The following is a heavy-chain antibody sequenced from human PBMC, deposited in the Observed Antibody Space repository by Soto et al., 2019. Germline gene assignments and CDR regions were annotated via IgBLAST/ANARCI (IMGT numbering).Heavy chain of an antibody. CDR3: AKGFDFWSGPGAY. V-gene: IGHV3-23*01. CDR1: GFTFSGYA. D-gene: IGHD3-3*01. Sequence: GGSLRLSCAASGFTFSGYAMNWVRQAPGKGLEWVSAISGGGSSTYYAGSVKGRFTISRDNSRNTLYLEINSLRADDTALYYCAKGFDFWSGPGAYWGQGTLVTVSS. J-gene: IGHJ4*02. CDR2: ISGGGSST.